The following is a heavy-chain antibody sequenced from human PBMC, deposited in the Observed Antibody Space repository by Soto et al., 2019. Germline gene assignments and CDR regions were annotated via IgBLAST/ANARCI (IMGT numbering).Heavy chain of an antibody. CDR1: GYTFTSYG. J-gene: IGHJ4*02. D-gene: IGHD5-12*01. CDR2: ISAYNGNT. Sequence: ASVKVSCKASGYTFTSYGISWVRQAPGQGLEWMGWISAYNGNTNYADSVKGRFTISRDNSKNTLYLQMNSLRAEDTAVYYCVKGGYHYFDYWGQGTLVTVSS. V-gene: IGHV1-18*01. CDR3: VKGGYHYFDY.